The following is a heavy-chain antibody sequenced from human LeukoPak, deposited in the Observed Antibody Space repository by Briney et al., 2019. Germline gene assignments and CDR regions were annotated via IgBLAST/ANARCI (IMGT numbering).Heavy chain of an antibody. CDR1: GFTFSSYA. D-gene: IGHD6-13*01. J-gene: IGHJ6*03. CDR3: AKDATAVPGTVYMDV. CDR2: ISYDGSNK. Sequence: GGSLRLSCAASGFTFSSYAMHWVRQAPGKGLEWVAVISYDGSNKYYADSVKGRFTISRDNSKNTLSLQMNSLRADDTAVYYCAKDATAVPGTVYMDVWGKGTTVTISS. V-gene: IGHV3-30*04.